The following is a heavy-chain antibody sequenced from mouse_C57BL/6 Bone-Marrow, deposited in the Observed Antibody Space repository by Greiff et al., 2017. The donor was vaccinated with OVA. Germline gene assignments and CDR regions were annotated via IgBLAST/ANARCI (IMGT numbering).Heavy chain of an antibody. CDR1: GYTFTDYN. D-gene: IGHD2-3*01. V-gene: IGHV1-18*01. CDR2: INPNNGGT. J-gene: IGHJ1*03. CDR3: ARVRIYDGYSYWYFDV. Sequence: VQLQQSGPELVKPGASVKIPCKASGYTFTDYNMDWVKQSHGKSLEWIGDINPNNGGTIYNQKFKGKATLTVDKSSSTAYMELRSLTSEDTAVYYCARVRIYDGYSYWYFDVWGTGTTVTVSS.